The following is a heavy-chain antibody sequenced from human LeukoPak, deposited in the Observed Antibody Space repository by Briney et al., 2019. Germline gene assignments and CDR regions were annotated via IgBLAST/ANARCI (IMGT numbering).Heavy chain of an antibody. CDR3: AKDLPPAAPYYYYHYYKDV. J-gene: IGHJ6*03. CDR2: ISGSGGST. Sequence: GGSLRLSCAASGFTFSSYAMSWVRQAPGKGLEWVSAISGSGGSTYYADSVKGRFTISRDNSKNTLYLQMNSLRAEDTAVYYCAKDLPPAAPYYYYHYYKDVWGKGTTVTVSS. CDR1: GFTFSSYA. V-gene: IGHV3-23*01. D-gene: IGHD2-2*01.